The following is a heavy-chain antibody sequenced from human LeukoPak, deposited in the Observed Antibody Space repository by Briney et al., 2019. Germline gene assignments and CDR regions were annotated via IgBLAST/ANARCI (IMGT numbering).Heavy chain of an antibody. V-gene: IGHV3-7*01. CDR1: GFTFSSYW. Sequence: GGSLRLSCVVSGFTFSSYWMSWVRQAPGKGLEWVANIKEDGSEEYYVDSVKGRFIISRDNAKNSLYVQMNSLRAEDTAVSYCARELGRYCSGGSCYREYYFDYWGQGTLVTVSS. CDR2: IKEDGSEE. D-gene: IGHD2-15*01. J-gene: IGHJ4*02. CDR3: ARELGRYCSGGSCYREYYFDY.